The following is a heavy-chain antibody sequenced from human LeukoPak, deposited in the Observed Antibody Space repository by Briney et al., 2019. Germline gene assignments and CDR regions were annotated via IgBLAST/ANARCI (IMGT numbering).Heavy chain of an antibody. CDR2: IIPIFGTA. CDR1: GGTFSSYA. CDR3: ASPIAAAGTNSEYFQH. J-gene: IGHJ1*01. Sequence: SVKVSCKASGGTFSSYAISWVRQAPGQGLEWMGGIIPIFGTADYAQKFQGRVTITADESTSTAYMELGSLRSEDTAVYYCASPIAAAGTNSEYFQHWGQGTLVTVSS. V-gene: IGHV1-69*13. D-gene: IGHD6-13*01.